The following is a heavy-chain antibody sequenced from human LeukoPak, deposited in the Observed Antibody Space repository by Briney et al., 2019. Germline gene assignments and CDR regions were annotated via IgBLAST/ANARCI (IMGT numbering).Heavy chain of an antibody. Sequence: AGSLSLSCAASGSIFSSSPMSWVRQAPAKGVGWGSGISSSGADTPYEDSLKDRFTISRDNSKNTLYMKMNSPRVEDTDVYYCARKDSGLNPFDFWGQGTLVTVSS. CDR1: GSIFSSSP. V-gene: IGHV3-23*01. CDR2: ISSSGADT. CDR3: ARKDSGLNPFDF. D-gene: IGHD1-14*01. J-gene: IGHJ4*02.